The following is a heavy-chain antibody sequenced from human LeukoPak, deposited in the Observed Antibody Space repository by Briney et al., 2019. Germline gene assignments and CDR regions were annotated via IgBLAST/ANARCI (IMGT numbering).Heavy chain of an antibody. CDR3: AKDLTYHDYSPPTVFDP. CDR1: GGTFSSYA. Sequence: SVTVSCKASGGTFSSYAISWVRQAPGQGLEWMGRIVPILGIANYAQKFQGRVTITADKSTSTAYMELSSLRSEDTAVYYCAKDLTYHDYSPPTVFDPWGQGTLVTVSS. J-gene: IGHJ5*02. D-gene: IGHD4-11*01. V-gene: IGHV1-69*10. CDR2: IVPILGIA.